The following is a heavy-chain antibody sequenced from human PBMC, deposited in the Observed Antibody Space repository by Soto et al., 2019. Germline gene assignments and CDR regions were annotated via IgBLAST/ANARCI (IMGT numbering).Heavy chain of an antibody. D-gene: IGHD4-17*01. Sequence: EVQLLESGGGLVQPGGSLRLSCAASGFTFSSYAMSWVRQAPGKGLEWVSAISGSGGSTYYADSVKGRFTISRDNSKNTLYLQMNSLRAEDTAVYYCAKVEAPGDYIERYYFDYWGQGTLVTVSS. CDR3: AKVEAPGDYIERYYFDY. V-gene: IGHV3-23*01. CDR2: ISGSGGST. CDR1: GFTFSSYA. J-gene: IGHJ4*02.